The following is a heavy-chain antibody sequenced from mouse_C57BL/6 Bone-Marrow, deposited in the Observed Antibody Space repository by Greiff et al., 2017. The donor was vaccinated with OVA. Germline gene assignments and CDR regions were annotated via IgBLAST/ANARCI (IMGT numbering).Heavy chain of an antibody. D-gene: IGHD1-1*01. J-gene: IGHJ2*01. V-gene: IGHV5-16*01. Sequence: VQLKESEGGLVQPGSSMKLSCTASGFTFSDYYMAWVRQVPEKGLEWVANINYDGSSTYYLDSLKSRFIISRDNAKNILYLQMSSLKSEDTATYYCASYYYGSGGYFDYWGQGTTLTVSS. CDR1: GFTFSDYY. CDR2: INYDGSST. CDR3: ASYYYGSGGYFDY.